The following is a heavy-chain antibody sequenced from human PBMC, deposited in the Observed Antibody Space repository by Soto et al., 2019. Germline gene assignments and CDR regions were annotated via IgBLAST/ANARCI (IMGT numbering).Heavy chain of an antibody. CDR3: VKDGNDWPLDY. CDR2: IWHDGSEK. Sequence: PGGSLRLSCGASGFSFSNFGMHWVRQAPGKGLEWVAIIWHDGSEKYHADPVKGRFTISRDNAKNTLFLQMDSLRPEDTAMYYCVKDGNDWPLDYWGQGTLVTVSS. CDR1: GFSFSNFG. J-gene: IGHJ4*02. D-gene: IGHD3-9*01. V-gene: IGHV3-33*06.